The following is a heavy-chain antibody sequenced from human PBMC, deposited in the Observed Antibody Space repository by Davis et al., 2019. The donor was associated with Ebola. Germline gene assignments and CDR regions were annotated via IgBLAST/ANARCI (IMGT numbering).Heavy chain of an antibody. Sequence: SVKVSCKASGGTFSSYAISWVRQAPGQGLEWMGGIIPIFGTANYAQKFQGRVTITADKSTSTAYMELSSLRSEDTAVYYCARGRPGQNWFDPWGQGTLVTVSS. CDR1: GGTFSSYA. CDR3: ARGRPGQNWFDP. V-gene: IGHV1-69*06. J-gene: IGHJ5*02. CDR2: IIPIFGTA. D-gene: IGHD2-2*01.